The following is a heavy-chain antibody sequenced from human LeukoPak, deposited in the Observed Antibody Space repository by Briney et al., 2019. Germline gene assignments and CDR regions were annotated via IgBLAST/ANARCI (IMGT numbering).Heavy chain of an antibody. Sequence: PSETLSLTCTVSGGSIRSGDFYWSWIRQPPGKGLEWIGYIYYSGSTNYNPSLKSRVTISKDTSKNQFSLKLSSVTAADTAVYYCARDNRSRVPAAMLYYYGMDVWGQGTTVTVSS. CDR3: ARDNRSRVPAAMLYYYGMDV. CDR1: GGSIRSGDFY. CDR2: IYYSGST. V-gene: IGHV4-30-4*01. D-gene: IGHD2-2*01. J-gene: IGHJ6*02.